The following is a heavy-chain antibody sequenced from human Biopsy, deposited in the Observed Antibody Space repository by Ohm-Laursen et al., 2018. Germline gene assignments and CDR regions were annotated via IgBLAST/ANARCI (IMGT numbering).Heavy chain of an antibody. D-gene: IGHD3-22*01. J-gene: IGHJ3*01. CDR2: ISGSGGNT. CDR1: GFTFSGYA. V-gene: IGHV3-23*01. Sequence: SLRLSCAALGFTFSGYAMNWVRQAPGKGLEWVSTISGSGGNTYYADSVRGRFTVSRDGSKNTLYLQMSSLRAEDTAVYYCANRNYYYDSSGPPAFDVWGQGTMVTVSS. CDR3: ANRNYYYDSSGPPAFDV.